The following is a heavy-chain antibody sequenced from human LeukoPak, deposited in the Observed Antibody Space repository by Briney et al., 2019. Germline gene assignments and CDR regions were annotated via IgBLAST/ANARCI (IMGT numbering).Heavy chain of an antibody. Sequence: SETLSLTRTVSGGSISSYYWSWIRQPAGKGLEWIGRIYTSGSTNYNPSLKSRVTISVDTAKPQFSLKLSSVTDADTAVYYCARDGYDFWSGYYNHDAFDIWGQGTMVTVSS. J-gene: IGHJ3*02. CDR3: ARDGYDFWSGYYNHDAFDI. CDR2: IYTSGST. CDR1: GGSISSYY. V-gene: IGHV4-4*07. D-gene: IGHD3-3*01.